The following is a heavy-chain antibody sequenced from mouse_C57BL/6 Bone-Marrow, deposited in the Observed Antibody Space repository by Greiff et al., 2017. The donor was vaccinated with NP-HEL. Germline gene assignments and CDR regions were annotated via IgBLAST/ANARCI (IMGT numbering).Heavy chain of an antibody. J-gene: IGHJ2*01. Sequence: AQPQLSGAEHVRPGAAVKLSCTAAGFNIQDSYMHWVKQRPEQAQAWIGRIDPEDGYTEYAPNFEGKATMTADTSSNTAYPQLSGLTSEDTAVYYYTTPDVGYCGQGNTL. CDR3: TTPDVGY. V-gene: IGHV14-1*01. CDR1: GFNIQDSY. CDR2: IDPEDGYT.